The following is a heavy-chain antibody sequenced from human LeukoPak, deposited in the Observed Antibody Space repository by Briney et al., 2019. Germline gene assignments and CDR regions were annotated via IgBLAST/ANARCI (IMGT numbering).Heavy chain of an antibody. Sequence: PGGSLRLSCAASGFTFNNYAMSWVRQAPGKGLEWVSGISGSDNSIYYADFVKGRFTISRDNSKNTLYLQMNSLRADDTAVYYCASGSGYISSWYYYDYWGQGTLVTVSS. CDR3: ASGSGYISSWYYYDY. J-gene: IGHJ4*02. CDR2: ISGSDNSI. D-gene: IGHD6-13*01. CDR1: GFTFNNYA. V-gene: IGHV3-23*01.